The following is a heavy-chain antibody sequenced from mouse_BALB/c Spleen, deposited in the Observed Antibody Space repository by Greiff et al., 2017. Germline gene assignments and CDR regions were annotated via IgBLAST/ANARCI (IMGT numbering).Heavy chain of an antibody. CDR1: GDSITSCY. CDR2: ISYSGST. D-gene: IGHD2-1*01. V-gene: IGHV3-8*02. Sequence: VQLQQSGPSLVKPSQTLSLTCSVTGDSITSCYWNWIRKFPGNKLEYMGYISYSGSTYYNPSLKSRISITRDTSKNQYYLQLNSVTTEDTATYYCASHMVTTFAYWGQGTLVTVSA. J-gene: IGHJ3*01. CDR3: ASHMVTTFAY.